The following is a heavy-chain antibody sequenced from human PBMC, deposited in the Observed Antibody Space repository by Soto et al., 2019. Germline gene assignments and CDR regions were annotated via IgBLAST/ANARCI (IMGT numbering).Heavy chain of an antibody. D-gene: IGHD6-19*01. CDR2: ISAYNGKT. CDR1: GYTFTSYG. V-gene: IGHV1-18*04. CDR3: ARDAMGSSGWLDDY. J-gene: IGHJ4*02. Sequence: QVQLVQSGAEVKKPGASVKVSCKASGYTFTSYGISWVRQAPGQGLEWMGWISAYNGKTNYAQKLQGRVTMTTDTPTSTAYMEVRRLRSDDTTVYYWARDAMGSSGWLDDYWGQGTLVTVSS.